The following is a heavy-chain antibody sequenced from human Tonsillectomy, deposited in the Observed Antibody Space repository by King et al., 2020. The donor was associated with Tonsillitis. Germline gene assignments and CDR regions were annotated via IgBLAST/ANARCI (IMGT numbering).Heavy chain of an antibody. CDR1: GGSFSGYY. Sequence: VQLQQWGAGLLKPSETLSLTCAVYGGSFSGYYWSWIRQPPGKGLEWIGEINHSGSTNYNPSLKSRVTISVDTSKNQFSLKLSSVTAADTAGYYCARRRWFGELLCDYWGQGTLVTVSS. D-gene: IGHD3-10*01. V-gene: IGHV4-34*01. CDR2: INHSGST. CDR3: ARRRWFGELLCDY. J-gene: IGHJ4*02.